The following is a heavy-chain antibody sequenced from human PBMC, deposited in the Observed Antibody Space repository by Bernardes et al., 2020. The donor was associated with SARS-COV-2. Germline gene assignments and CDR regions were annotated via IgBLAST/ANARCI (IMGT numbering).Heavy chain of an antibody. Sequence: GGSLRLSCAASGFTFSSYAMHWVRQAPGKGLEWVAVISYDGSNKYYADSVKGRFTISRDNSKNTLYLQMNSLRAEDTAVYYCAREGILWFGELLPYNWFEHWGQGTLVTVSS. V-gene: IGHV3-30-3*01. CDR2: ISYDGSNK. CDR3: AREGILWFGELLPYNWFEH. J-gene: IGHJ5*02. CDR1: GFTFSSYA. D-gene: IGHD3-10*01.